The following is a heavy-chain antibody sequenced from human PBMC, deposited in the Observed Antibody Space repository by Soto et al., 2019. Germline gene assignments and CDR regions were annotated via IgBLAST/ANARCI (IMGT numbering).Heavy chain of an antibody. CDR2: IYFAGST. CDR3: ARGIYYFDY. Sequence: SETLSLTCTVSGGSISSDNSYWGWFRQPPGKGLEWIGNIYFAGSTYYNASLESRVTLSVDTSKNQFSLRLSSVTAADTSVYYCARGIYYFDYWGQGTLVTVS. D-gene: IGHD3-3*01. CDR1: GGSISSDNSY. V-gene: IGHV4-39*01. J-gene: IGHJ4*02.